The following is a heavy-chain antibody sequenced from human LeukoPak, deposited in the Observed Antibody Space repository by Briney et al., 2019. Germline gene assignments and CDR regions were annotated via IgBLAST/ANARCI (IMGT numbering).Heavy chain of an antibody. V-gene: IGHV4-59*08. Sequence: SETLSLTCTVSGGSISSYYWSWIRQPPGKGLEWIGYIYYSGSTNYNPSLKSRVTISVDTSKNQFSLKLSSVTAADTAVYYCARPKMGLFNDAFDIWGQGTMVTVSS. CDR1: GGSISSYY. D-gene: IGHD3-22*01. J-gene: IGHJ3*02. CDR2: IYYSGST. CDR3: ARPKMGLFNDAFDI.